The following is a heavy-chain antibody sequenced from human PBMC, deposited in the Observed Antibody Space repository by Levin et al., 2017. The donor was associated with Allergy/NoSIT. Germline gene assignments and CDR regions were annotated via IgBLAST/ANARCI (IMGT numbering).Heavy chain of an antibody. V-gene: IGHV4-34*01. CDR2: INHSGGT. Sequence: ASETLSLTCAVYGGSFSPYYWTWIRQPPGKGLEWIGQINHSGGTNYNPSLESRVTISVDTSKNQFSLKLSSVTAADTAVYYCVRVAGAAADEGDWGQGTLVTVSS. CDR1: GGSFSPYY. CDR3: VRVAGAAADEGD. J-gene: IGHJ4*02. D-gene: IGHD6-13*01.